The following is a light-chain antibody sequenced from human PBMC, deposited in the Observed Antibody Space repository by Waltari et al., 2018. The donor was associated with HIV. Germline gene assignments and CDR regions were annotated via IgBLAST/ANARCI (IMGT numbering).Light chain of an antibody. V-gene: IGLV2-23*02. J-gene: IGLJ2*01. CDR3: SSYAGSYTLI. CDR2: EVT. CDR1: NSNVGSFNF. Sequence: QSALTQPASVSGSPGQSITISCTGTNSNVGSFNFVSWYQQHPGKAPRLMIYEVTKRPSGISNRFSGSKSGNTASLTISGLQAEDEAYYYCSSYAGSYTLIFGGGTRLTVL.